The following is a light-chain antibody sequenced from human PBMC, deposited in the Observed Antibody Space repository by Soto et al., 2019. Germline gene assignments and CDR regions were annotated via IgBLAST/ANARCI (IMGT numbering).Light chain of an antibody. V-gene: IGLV3-21*04. J-gene: IGLJ2*01. CDR3: QVWDTSSNHRVV. CDR1: NIGIKT. Sequence: SSELTQPPSVSVAPGKTATITCGGNNIGIKTVNWYQQKPGQAPVLVVYYDSDRPSGIPERFSGSNSGNTATPTISRVEAGDEADYYCQVWDTSSNHRVVFGGGTKLTVL. CDR2: YDS.